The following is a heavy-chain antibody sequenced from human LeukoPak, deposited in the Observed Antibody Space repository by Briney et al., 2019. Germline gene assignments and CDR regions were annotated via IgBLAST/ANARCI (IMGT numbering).Heavy chain of an antibody. D-gene: IGHD6-13*01. J-gene: IGHJ5*02. CDR1: GGSISSYY. V-gene: IGHV4-59*01. Sequence: SETLSLTCTVSGGSISSYYWSWIRQPPGKGLEWIGYIYYSGSTNYNPSLKSRVTISVDTSKNQFSLKLSSVTAADTAVYYCARVFGYSSSWYFFDPWGQGTLVTVSS. CDR3: ARVFGYSSSWYFFDP. CDR2: IYYSGST.